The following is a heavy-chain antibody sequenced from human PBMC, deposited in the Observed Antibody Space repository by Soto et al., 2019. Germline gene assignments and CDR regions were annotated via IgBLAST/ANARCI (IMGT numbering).Heavy chain of an antibody. D-gene: IGHD4-17*01. CDR2: INGQHGHT. CDR3: ARGAYGEVALDL. Sequence: QVQLVQSGAEVNKPGASVRVSCKASGYTFTTYGITWVRQAPGQGLEWLGWINGQHGHTNYAQRVQDRVTMTTDTSTTTAYMEVRSLRSDDTAVYYCARGAYGEVALDLWGQGTMVTVSS. J-gene: IGHJ3*01. V-gene: IGHV1-18*01. CDR1: GYTFTTYG.